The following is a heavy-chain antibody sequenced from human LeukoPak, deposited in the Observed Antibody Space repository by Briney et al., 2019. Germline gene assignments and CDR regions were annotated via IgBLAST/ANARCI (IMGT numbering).Heavy chain of an antibody. CDR2: IKQDGSEK. V-gene: IGHV3-7*01. CDR1: GFTFSSYW. Sequence: GWALRLSCAASGFTFSSYWMSWVRQAAGKGLEGVANIKQDGSEKYYVGSVKGRFTISRDNAKNSLYLHVNSLRAEDTAVYYCPRVPPYGIHQQSSFDSWGQGTLVTVSS. J-gene: IGHJ4*02. D-gene: IGHD2-8*01. CDR3: PRVPPYGIHQQSSFDS.